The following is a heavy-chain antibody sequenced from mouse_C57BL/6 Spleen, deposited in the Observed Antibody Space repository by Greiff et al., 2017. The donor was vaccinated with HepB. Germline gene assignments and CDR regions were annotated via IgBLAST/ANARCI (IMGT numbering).Heavy chain of an antibody. CDR1: GYTFTSYW. D-gene: IGHD2-3*01. CDR3: ARYDGYYAMDY. CDR2: IDPSDSYT. J-gene: IGHJ4*01. Sequence: VQLQQPGAELVKPGASVKLSCKASGYTFTSYWMQWVKQRPGQGLEWIGEIDPSDSYTNYNQKFKGKATLTVDTSSSTAYMQLSSLTSEDSAVYYCARYDGYYAMDYWGQGTSVTVSS. V-gene: IGHV1-50*01.